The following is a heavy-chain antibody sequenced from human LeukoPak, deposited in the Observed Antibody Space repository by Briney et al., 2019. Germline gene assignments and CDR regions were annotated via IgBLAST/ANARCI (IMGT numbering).Heavy chain of an antibody. CDR3: ARFVVGAAIDY. CDR2: INHSGST. J-gene: IGHJ4*02. D-gene: IGHD1-26*01. CDR1: GRSFSGYY. V-gene: IGHV4-34*01. Sequence: SETLSLTCAVYGRSFSGYYWSWIRQPPGEGLEWIGEINHSGSTNYNPSLKSRVTISVDTSKNQFSLKLSSVTAADTAVYYCARFVVGAAIDYWGQGTLVTVSS.